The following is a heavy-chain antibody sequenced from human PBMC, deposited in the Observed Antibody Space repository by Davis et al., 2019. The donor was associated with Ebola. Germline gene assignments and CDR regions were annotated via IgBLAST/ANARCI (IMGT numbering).Heavy chain of an antibody. J-gene: IGHJ4*02. CDR1: GFTFTNAW. Sequence: GESLKISCAGSGFTFTNAWMNWVRQAPGKGLEWVSAISGSGGSTYYADSVKGRFTISRDNSKNTLYLQMNSLRAEDTAVYYCAKKSGYYGSGSQYYFDYWGQGTLVTVSS. CDR3: AKKSGYYGSGSQYYFDY. V-gene: IGHV3-23*01. D-gene: IGHD3-10*01. CDR2: ISGSGGST.